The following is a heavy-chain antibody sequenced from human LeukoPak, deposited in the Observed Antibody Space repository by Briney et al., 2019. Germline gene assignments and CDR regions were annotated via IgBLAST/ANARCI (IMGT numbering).Heavy chain of an antibody. CDR1: GFAFSNYE. J-gene: IGHJ5*02. Sequence: GGSLRLSCAASGFAFSNYEMNWVRQAPGKGLEWVSYISPSGGTITYADSVKGRFTISRDNAKNSLYLQMNSLAAEDTAVYYCVRVRYCSSTNCHGGWFDPWGQGTLVTVSS. D-gene: IGHD2-2*01. CDR3: VRVRYCSSTNCHGGWFDP. CDR2: ISPSGGTI. V-gene: IGHV3-48*03.